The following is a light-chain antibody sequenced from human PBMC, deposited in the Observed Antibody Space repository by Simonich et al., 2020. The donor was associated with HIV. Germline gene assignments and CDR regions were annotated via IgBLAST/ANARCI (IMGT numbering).Light chain of an antibody. CDR3: QQLNSYPIT. V-gene: IGKV1-9*01. J-gene: IGKJ5*01. Sequence: DIQLTQSPSFLSASVGDRVTITGRASKGISSYLAWYQQKPGKAPKLLIYAASTLQSGVPSRFSGSGSGTEFTLTISSLQPEDFATYYCQQLNSYPITFGQGTRLEIK. CDR1: KGISSY. CDR2: AAS.